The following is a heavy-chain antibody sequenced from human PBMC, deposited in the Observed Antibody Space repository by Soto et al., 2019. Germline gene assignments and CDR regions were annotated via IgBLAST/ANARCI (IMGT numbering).Heavy chain of an antibody. CDR2: INPSGGST. CDR3: ARDFQQLYGMDV. J-gene: IGHJ6*02. Sequence: QVQLVQSGAEVKKPGASVKVSCKASGYTFTSYYMHWVRQAPGQGLEWMGIINPSGGSTSYEQKFQGRVTMTRDTSTSTVYMELSSLRSEDTAVYYCARDFQQLYGMDVWGQGTTVTVSS. CDR1: GYTFTSYY. D-gene: IGHD6-13*01. V-gene: IGHV1-46*01.